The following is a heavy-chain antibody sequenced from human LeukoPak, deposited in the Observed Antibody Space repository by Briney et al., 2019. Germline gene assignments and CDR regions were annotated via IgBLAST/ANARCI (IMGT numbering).Heavy chain of an antibody. CDR3: ARMRRLGQWLVRRHDGEGFVFDY. V-gene: IGHV4-30-2*02. CDR1: GGSISSGGYS. CDR2: IYHSGST. Sequence: SETLSLTCAVSGGSISSGGYSWSWIRQPPGKGLEWIGYIYHSGSTYYNPSLKSRVTISVDRSKNQFSLKLSSVTAADTAVYYCARMRRLGQWLVRRHDGEGFVFDYWGQGTLVTVSS. D-gene: IGHD6-19*01. J-gene: IGHJ4*02.